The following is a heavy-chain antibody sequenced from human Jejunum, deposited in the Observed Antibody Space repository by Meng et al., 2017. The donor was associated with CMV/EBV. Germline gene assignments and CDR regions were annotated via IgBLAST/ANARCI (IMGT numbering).Heavy chain of an antibody. Sequence: HWVRHAPGNGLEWVAVISYDGHIQYYADSVKGRFTISRDSSTVTLYLQMNSLKAEDTALYYCARGFCGSIGCYWAYDCYYAMDVWGQGTTVTVSS. D-gene: IGHD2-2*01. CDR2: ISYDGHIQ. J-gene: IGHJ6*02. V-gene: IGHV3-30-3*01. CDR3: ARGFCGSIGCYWAYDCYYAMDV.